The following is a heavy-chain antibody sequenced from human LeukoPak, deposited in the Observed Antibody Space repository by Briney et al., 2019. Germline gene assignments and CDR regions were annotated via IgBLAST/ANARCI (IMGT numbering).Heavy chain of an antibody. CDR2: IKRKNDGGAT. CDR1: GFTFANAW. J-gene: IGHJ4*02. CDR3: SSSGSRGDYFDY. D-gene: IGHD6-13*01. V-gene: IGHV3-15*01. Sequence: PGGSVRLSCAVSGFTFANAWMTWVRQAPGKGLEWVGRIKRKNDGGATDYATPVKGRFSISRDDSINTLYLQMNSLKTEDTAVYYCSSSGSRGDYFDYWGGGAVVTVSS.